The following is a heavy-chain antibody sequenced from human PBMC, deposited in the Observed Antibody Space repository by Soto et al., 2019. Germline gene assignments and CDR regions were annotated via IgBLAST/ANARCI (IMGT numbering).Heavy chain of an antibody. CDR2: FRTSGDGGTT. Sequence: PGGSLRLSCAASGSTFSSYSMSWVRQAPGKGLEWVSGFRTSGDGGTTYYADSVKGRFTISRDNSKNMPFLQMNSLGAEDTAIYYRVKKVNPGPGRQYFDYCGQGTLVTVSS. D-gene: IGHD3-10*01. J-gene: IGHJ4*02. CDR1: GSTFSSYS. V-gene: IGHV3-23*01. CDR3: VKKVNPGPGRQYFDY.